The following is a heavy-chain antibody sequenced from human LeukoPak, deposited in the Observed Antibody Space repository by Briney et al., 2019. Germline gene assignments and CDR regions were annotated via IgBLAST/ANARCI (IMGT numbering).Heavy chain of an antibody. D-gene: IGHD3-10*01. Sequence: SETLSLTCTVSGGSISSYYWSWIRQPPGKGLEWIGYIYYSGSTNYNPSLKSRVTISVDTSKNQFSLKLSSVTAADTAVYYCASGESKHLYYFDYWGQGTLVTVSS. J-gene: IGHJ4*02. CDR3: ASGESKHLYYFDY. V-gene: IGHV4-59*01. CDR2: IYYSGST. CDR1: GGSISSYY.